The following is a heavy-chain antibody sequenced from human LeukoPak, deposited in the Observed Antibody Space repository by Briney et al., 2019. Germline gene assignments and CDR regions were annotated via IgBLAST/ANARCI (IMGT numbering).Heavy chain of an antibody. J-gene: IGHJ4*02. V-gene: IGHV3-9*01. CDR1: GFTFDDYA. CDR3: AKFGVGATDY. D-gene: IGHD1-26*01. Sequence: PGGSLRLPCAASGFTFDDYAMHWVRQAPGKGLEWVSGISWNSGSIGYADSVKGRFTISRDNAKNSLYLQMNSLRAEDTALYYCAKFGVGATDYWGQGTLVTVSS. CDR2: ISWNSGSI.